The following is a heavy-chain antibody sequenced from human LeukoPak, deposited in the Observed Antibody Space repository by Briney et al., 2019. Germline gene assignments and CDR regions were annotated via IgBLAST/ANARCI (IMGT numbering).Heavy chain of an antibody. CDR3: ARREYQLPPDY. J-gene: IGHJ4*02. CDR2: INHSGST. CDR1: GGSFSGYY. D-gene: IGHD2-2*01. V-gene: IGHV4-34*01. Sequence: SETLSLTCAVYGGSFSGYYWSWIRQPPGKGLEWIGGINHSGSTNYNPSLKSRVTISVDTSKNQFSLKLSSVTAADTAVYYCARREYQLPPDYWGQGTLVTVSS.